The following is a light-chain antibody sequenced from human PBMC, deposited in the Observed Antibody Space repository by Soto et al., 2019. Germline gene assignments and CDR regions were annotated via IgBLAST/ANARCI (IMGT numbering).Light chain of an antibody. CDR1: SGHSSYA. Sequence: QPVLTQSPSASASLGASVKLTCTLSSGHSSYAIAWHQQQPEKGPRYLMKLDSDGSHTKGDAIPDRFSGSSSGAERYLTLSSLQSEDEADDYCQTWGTGIHVVFGGGTQLTVL. CDR2: LDSDGSH. J-gene: IGLJ2*01. CDR3: QTWGTGIHVV. V-gene: IGLV4-69*01.